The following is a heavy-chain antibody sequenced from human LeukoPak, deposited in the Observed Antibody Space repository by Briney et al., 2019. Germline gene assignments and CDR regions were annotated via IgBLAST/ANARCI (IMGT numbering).Heavy chain of an antibody. J-gene: IGHJ6*02. CDR3: ATFHSGSSWSPGTYYYGMDV. D-gene: IGHD6-13*01. CDR1: GGSISSSSYY. Sequence: SETLSLTCTVSGGSISSSSYYWGWIRQPPGKGLEWIGSIYYSGSTYYNPSLKSRVTISVDTSKNQFSLKLSSVTTADTAVYYCATFHSGSSWSPGTYYYGMDVWGQGTTVTVSS. V-gene: IGHV4-39*01. CDR2: IYYSGST.